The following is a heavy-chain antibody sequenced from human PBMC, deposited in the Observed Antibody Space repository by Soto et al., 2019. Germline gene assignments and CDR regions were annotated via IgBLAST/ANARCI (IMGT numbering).Heavy chain of an antibody. Sequence: VRLVQSGAELKKPGASVKLSCQASGYTFTSYHIHWVRQAPGQGLEWMGVLNPNGGSPTYAQKFQARVTMPGDTSTSTVHMELTGLRSEDTAVYYCARREYGLGGLPCGMDIWVQGSTVVVSS. CDR1: GYTFTSYH. V-gene: IGHV1-46*01. J-gene: IGHJ6*01. D-gene: IGHD3-16*01. CDR2: LNPNGGSP. CDR3: ARREYGLGGLPCGMDI.